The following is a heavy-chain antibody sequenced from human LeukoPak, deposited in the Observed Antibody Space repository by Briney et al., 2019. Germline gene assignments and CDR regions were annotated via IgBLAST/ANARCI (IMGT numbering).Heavy chain of an antibody. V-gene: IGHV4-34*01. CDR1: GGSFSGYY. D-gene: IGHD3-9*01. Sequence: PSETLSLTCAVYGGSFSGYYWSWIRQPPGKGLEWIGEINHSGSTNYNPSLKSRVTISVDTSKNQFSLKLSSVTAADTAVYYCARPEYDYDILTGYYEYWYFDLWGRGTLVTVSS. CDR2: INHSGST. J-gene: IGHJ2*01. CDR3: ARPEYDYDILTGYYEYWYFDL.